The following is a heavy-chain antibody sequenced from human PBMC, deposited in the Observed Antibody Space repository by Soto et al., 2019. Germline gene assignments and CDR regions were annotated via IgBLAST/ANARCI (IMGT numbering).Heavy chain of an antibody. CDR3: ARAGSDARHFDY. V-gene: IGHV4-4*07. Sequence: KPSETLSLTXSVSGCSISNYYWSWIRQSAGKGLEWIGRLHPSGSTNYVPPLRGRVTMSVDTSKNLFSLELTSVTGADTAVYYCARAGSDARHFDYWGQGTLVTVSS. J-gene: IGHJ4*02. CDR2: LHPSGST. D-gene: IGHD2-8*01. CDR1: GCSISNYY.